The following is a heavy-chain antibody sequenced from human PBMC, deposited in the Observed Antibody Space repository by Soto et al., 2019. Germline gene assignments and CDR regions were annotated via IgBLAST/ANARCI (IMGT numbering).Heavy chain of an antibody. J-gene: IGHJ4*02. D-gene: IGHD2-2*01. V-gene: IGHV1-18*01. Sequence: ASVKVSCKASGYTFTSYGISWVRQAPGQGLECMGWISAYNGNTNYAQKLQGRVTMTRNTSTSTASMELRCLRSDDTAVYYCARGPMRCTSSSCPYFFDYWDQGTLVTVSS. CDR3: ARGPMRCTSSSCPYFFDY. CDR2: ISAYNGNT. CDR1: GYTFTSYG.